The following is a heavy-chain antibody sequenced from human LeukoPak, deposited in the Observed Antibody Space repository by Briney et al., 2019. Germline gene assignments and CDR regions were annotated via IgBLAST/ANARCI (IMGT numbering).Heavy chain of an antibody. J-gene: IGHJ4*02. Sequence: ASVKVSCKASGGTFSSYAISWVRQAPGQGLEWMGGIIPIFGKANYAQKFQGRVTITADESTSTAYMELSSLRSEDTAVYYCARGLRYFDWLLDYWGQGTLATVSS. CDR1: GGTFSSYA. CDR2: IIPIFGKA. CDR3: ARGLRYFDWLLDY. V-gene: IGHV1-69*13. D-gene: IGHD3-9*01.